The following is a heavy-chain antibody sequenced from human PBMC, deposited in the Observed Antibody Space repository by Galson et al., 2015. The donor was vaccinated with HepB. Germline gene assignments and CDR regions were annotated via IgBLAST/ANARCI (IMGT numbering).Heavy chain of an antibody. CDR3: ARQGSGELLVDY. D-gene: IGHD3-10*01. CDR1: GFTFSDYY. J-gene: IGHJ4*02. V-gene: IGHV3-11*06. Sequence: SLRLSCAASGFTFSDYYMSWIRQAPGKGLEWVSYISSSSSYTNYADSVKGRFTISRDNAKNSLYLQMNSLRAEDTAVYYCARQGSGELLVDYWGQGTLVTVSS. CDR2: ISSSSSYT.